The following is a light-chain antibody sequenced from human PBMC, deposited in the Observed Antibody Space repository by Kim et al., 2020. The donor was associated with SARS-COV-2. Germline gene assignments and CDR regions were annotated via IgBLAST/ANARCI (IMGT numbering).Light chain of an antibody. V-gene: IGKV3-20*01. CDR3: QQYGDSTRT. Sequence: EIVLTQSPGTLSLSPGERATLSCRASQSVSSSYLAWYQQKPGQAPRLLIYGASSRATGIPDRFSGSGSGTDFTLTISRLEPEDFAVYYCQQYGDSTRTFGQGTKLEI. J-gene: IGKJ2*01. CDR2: GAS. CDR1: QSVSSSY.